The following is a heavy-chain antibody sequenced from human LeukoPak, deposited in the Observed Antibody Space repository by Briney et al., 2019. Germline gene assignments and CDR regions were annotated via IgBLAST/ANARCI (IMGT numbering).Heavy chain of an antibody. J-gene: IGHJ5*02. CDR2: ISAYNGNT. V-gene: IGHV1-18*01. CDR1: GYTFTSYG. D-gene: IGHD2-2*01. CDR3: ARSSGYCSSTSCYGDNWFDP. Sequence: GASVKVSCKASGYTFTSYGISWVRRAPGQGLEWMGWISAYNGNTNYAQKLQGRVTMTTDTSTSTAYMELRSLRSDDTAVYYCARSSGYCSSTSCYGDNWFDPWGQGTLVTVSS.